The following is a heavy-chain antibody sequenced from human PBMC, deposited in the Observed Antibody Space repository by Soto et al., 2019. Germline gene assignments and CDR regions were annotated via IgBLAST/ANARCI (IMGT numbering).Heavy chain of an antibody. D-gene: IGHD6-13*01. Sequence: QVQLVESGGGVVQPGRSLRLSCAASGFTFSSYGMHWVRQAPGKGLEWVAVIWYDGSNKYYADSVKGRFTISRDNSKNTLYLQMNSLRAEDTAVYYCARGDSSSWYRPFHPWGQGTLVTVSS. V-gene: IGHV3-33*01. J-gene: IGHJ5*02. CDR3: ARGDSSSWYRPFHP. CDR1: GFTFSSYG. CDR2: IWYDGSNK.